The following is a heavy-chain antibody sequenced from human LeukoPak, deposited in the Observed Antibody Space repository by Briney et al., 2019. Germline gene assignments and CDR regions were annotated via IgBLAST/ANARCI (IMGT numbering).Heavy chain of an antibody. J-gene: IGHJ5*02. CDR1: SGSISSYS. Sequence: SETLSLTCNVTSGSISSYSWGWIRQPPGRGLEWIGHIYTSGSANYNPSLKSRVTISADTSKNQVSLQLTSVTAADTAVYYCARLILGRRWLPRGFDPWGQGTLVPVSS. CDR2: IYTSGSA. D-gene: IGHD6-19*01. CDR3: ARLILGRRWLPRGFDP. V-gene: IGHV4-4*09.